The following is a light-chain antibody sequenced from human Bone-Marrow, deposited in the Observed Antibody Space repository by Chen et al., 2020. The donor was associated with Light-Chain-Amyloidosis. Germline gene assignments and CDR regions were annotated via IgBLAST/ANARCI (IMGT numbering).Light chain of an antibody. CDR1: SSDVGGDNH. V-gene: IGLV2-14*01. CDR2: EFT. CDR3: SSYTITNTLV. Sequence: QSALTLPALVPGSPGQSITISCTGTSSDVGGDNHVSWYQQHQDIAPKLMMYEFTNRPSWVPDRFSGSKSDNTASLTISGLQTEAETDYICSSYTITNTLVFGSGTRVTVL. J-gene: IGLJ1*01.